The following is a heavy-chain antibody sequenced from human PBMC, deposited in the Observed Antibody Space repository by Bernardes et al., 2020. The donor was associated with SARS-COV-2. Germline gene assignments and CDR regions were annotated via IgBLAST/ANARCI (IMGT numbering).Heavy chain of an antibody. V-gene: IGHV3-23*01. D-gene: IGHD1-26*01. CDR3: VTTSAGATTRSSFFRH. CDR2: ISGSVRSP. CDR1: GFTFNNYA. J-gene: IGHJ1*01. Sequence: GGSLRLSCVGSGFTFNNYAMSWVRQAPGKGLEWVSLISGSVRSPNYADSVKGRHTTSRANSRDTVFLQIDSLQVEDTAVYYCVTTSAGATTRSSFFRHWGQGALGTVSS.